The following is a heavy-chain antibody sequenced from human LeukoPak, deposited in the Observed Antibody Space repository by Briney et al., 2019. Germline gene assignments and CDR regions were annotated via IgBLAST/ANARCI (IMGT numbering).Heavy chain of an antibody. CDR1: GYTFTSYG. Sequence: ASVKVSCKASGYTFTSYGIVWVRQAPGQGLEWMGWISAYNGNTNYAQNLQGRVTMTTDTSTSTACMELRSLRSDDTAVYYCARDPSGYSYGYVDYWGQGTLVTVSS. CDR2: ISAYNGNT. CDR3: ARDPSGYSYGYVDY. J-gene: IGHJ4*02. D-gene: IGHD5-18*01. V-gene: IGHV1-18*01.